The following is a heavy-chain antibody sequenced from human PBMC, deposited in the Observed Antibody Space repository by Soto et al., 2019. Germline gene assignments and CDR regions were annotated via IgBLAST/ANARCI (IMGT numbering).Heavy chain of an antibody. J-gene: IGHJ6*02. CDR2: ISGSGGST. Sequence: GGSLRLSCAASGFTFSSYAMSWVRQAPGKGLEWVSAISGSGGSTYYADSVKGRFTISRDNSKNTLYLQMNSLRAEDTAVYYCAKSYSSSSVYYYGMDVCGPGTTLTVYS. CDR3: AKSYSSSSVYYYGMDV. CDR1: GFTFSSYA. V-gene: IGHV3-23*01. D-gene: IGHD6-6*01.